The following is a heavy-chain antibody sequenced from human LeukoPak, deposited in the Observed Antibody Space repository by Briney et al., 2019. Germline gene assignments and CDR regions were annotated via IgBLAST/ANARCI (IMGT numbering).Heavy chain of an antibody. D-gene: IGHD1-26*01. CDR3: ARGGSYVAFDI. CDR2: ISYDGSNK. Sequence: GRSLRLSCAASGFTFSSYAMHWVRQAPGKGLEWVAVISYDGSNKYYADSVKGRFTISRDNAKNTLYLQMNSLRAEDTAVYYCARGGSYVAFDIWGQGTMVTVSS. V-gene: IGHV3-30-3*01. CDR1: GFTFSSYA. J-gene: IGHJ3*02.